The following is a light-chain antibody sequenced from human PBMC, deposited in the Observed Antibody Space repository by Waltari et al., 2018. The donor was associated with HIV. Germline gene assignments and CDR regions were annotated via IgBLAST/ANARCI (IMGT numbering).Light chain of an antibody. V-gene: IGKV1-27*01. CDR1: SD. J-gene: IGKJ2*01. CDR3: QRYDRAPYT. CDR2: AAS. Sequence: SDLAWYQQKPGKVPKLLIYAASTLQSGAPSRFSGSGSGTDFTLTITNLQTEDFSFYYCQRYDRAPYTFGPGTRLELK.